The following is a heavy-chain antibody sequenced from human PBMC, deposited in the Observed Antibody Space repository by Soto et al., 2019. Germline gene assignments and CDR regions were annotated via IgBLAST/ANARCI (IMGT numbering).Heavy chain of an antibody. D-gene: IGHD6-13*01. J-gene: IGHJ4*02. CDR3: ARDNGCWSGIVVY. CDR2: IYYSGST. V-gene: IGHV4-61*01. Sequence: QVQLQESGPGLVKPSETLSLTCTVSGGSVSSGSYYWSWIRQPPGKGLEWIGYIYYSGSTNYNPSLKSRVTISVDTSKNQFSLKLSSVTAADTAVYYCARDNGCWSGIVVYWGQGTLVTVSS. CDR1: GGSVSSGSYY.